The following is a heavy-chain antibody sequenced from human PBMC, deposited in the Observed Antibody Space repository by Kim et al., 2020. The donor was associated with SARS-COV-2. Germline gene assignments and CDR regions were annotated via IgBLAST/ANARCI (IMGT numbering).Heavy chain of an antibody. CDR2: IHDNANT. CDR1: GGSISSCSYC. J-gene: IGHJ4*01. D-gene: IGHD2-15*01. Sequence: SETLSLTCTVSGGSISSCSYCWGWLRQPKGQGLECFGYIHDNANTNFSPNIQSPVTIYVDKSQFPFTLRLSSATAADTYVYPSARECGGSFLSYFDHWG. CDR3: ARECGGSFLSYFDH. V-gene: IGHV4-61*05.